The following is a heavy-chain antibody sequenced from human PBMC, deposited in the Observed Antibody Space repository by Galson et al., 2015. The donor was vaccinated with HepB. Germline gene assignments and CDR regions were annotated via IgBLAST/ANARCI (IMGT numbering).Heavy chain of an antibody. D-gene: IGHD4-23*01. J-gene: IGHJ5*02. V-gene: IGHV3-11*06. CDR3: ARDIYGGNSLGSGVSGWFDP. CDR1: GFTFSDYY. CDR2: ISSSSSYT. Sequence: SLRLSCAASGFTFSDYYMSWIRQAPGKGLEWVSYISSSSSYTNYADSVKGRFTISRDNAKNPLYLQMNSLRAEDTAVYYCARDIYGGNSLGSGVSGWFDPWGQGTLVTVSS.